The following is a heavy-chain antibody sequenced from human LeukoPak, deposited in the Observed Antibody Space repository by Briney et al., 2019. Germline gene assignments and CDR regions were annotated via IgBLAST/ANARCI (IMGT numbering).Heavy chain of an antibody. CDR3: ARGYYYDSSGYWDY. J-gene: IGHJ4*02. CDR1: GGSISSSSYY. V-gene: IGHV4-39*07. D-gene: IGHD3-22*01. Sequence: SETLSLTCTVSGGSISSSSYYWGWIRQPPGKGLEWIGSIYYSGSTHYNPSLKSRVTISVDTSKNQFSLKLSSVPAADTAVYYCARGYYYDSSGYWDYWGQGTLVTVSS. CDR2: IYYSGST.